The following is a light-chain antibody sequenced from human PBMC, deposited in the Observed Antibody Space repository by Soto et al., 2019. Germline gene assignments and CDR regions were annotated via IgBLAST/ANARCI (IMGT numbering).Light chain of an antibody. V-gene: IGLV2-11*01. J-gene: IGLJ1*01. CDR2: DVS. Sequence: QSALTQPRSVSGSPGQSVTISCTGTSSDVGGYNYVSWYQQHPGKAPKFMIYDVSKRPSGVPDRFSGSKSGNTASLTISGLKAEDEAEYYFCSFAGNYKGYVFGTGTKLTVL. CDR1: SSDVGGYNY. CDR3: CSFAGNYKGYV.